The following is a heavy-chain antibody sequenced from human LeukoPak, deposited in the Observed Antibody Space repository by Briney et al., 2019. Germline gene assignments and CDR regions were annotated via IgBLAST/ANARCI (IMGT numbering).Heavy chain of an antibody. CDR3: AKDREYYDYVWGTLGYFDY. Sequence: GGSLRLSCAASGFTFDDYGMSWVRQAPGKGLEWVSGIGGSGGRTYYADSVKGRFTISRDNSKNTLYLQMNSLRAEDTAVYYCAKDREYYDYVWGTLGYFDYWGQGTLVTVSS. V-gene: IGHV3-23*01. CDR2: IGGSGGRT. J-gene: IGHJ4*02. CDR1: GFTFDDYG. D-gene: IGHD3-16*01.